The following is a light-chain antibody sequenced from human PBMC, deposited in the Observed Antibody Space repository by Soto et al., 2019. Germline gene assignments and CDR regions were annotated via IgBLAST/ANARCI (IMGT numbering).Light chain of an antibody. CDR2: EVS. V-gene: IGLV2-14*01. CDR1: SSDVGGYNY. Sequence: QSALTQPASVSGSPGQSITISCTGTSSDVGGYNYVSWYQQHPGKAPKLMIYEVSNRPSGVSNRFSGSKSVNTASLIISGLQAEDEADYYCSSYTSTSTLFVFGTGTKLTVL. J-gene: IGLJ1*01. CDR3: SSYTSTSTLFV.